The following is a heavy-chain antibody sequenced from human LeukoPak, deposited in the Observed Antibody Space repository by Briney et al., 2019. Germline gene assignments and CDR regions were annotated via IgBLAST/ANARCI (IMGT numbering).Heavy chain of an antibody. CDR1: GFNFSDAW. CDR2: IKSKPDGGTT. V-gene: IGHV3-15*01. J-gene: IGHJ4*02. CDR3: STDYQCLVLY. Sequence: GGSLRLSCAASGFNFSDAWMSWVRQAPGKGLEWVGRIKSKPDGGTTDYAAPVQGRFTISRDDSKNTLYLQMNSLKTEDTAVYYCSTDYQCLVLYWGQGTLVTVSS. D-gene: IGHD6-19*01.